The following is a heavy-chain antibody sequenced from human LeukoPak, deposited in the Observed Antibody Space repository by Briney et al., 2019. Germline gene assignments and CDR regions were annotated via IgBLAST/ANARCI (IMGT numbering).Heavy chain of an antibody. CDR3: ARRNAMDV. J-gene: IGHJ6*02. V-gene: IGHV3-7*03. Sequence: GGSLRLSCAASGFTFSNYWMTWVRQAPGKGLEWVANINRDGSERYYVDSVKGRITISRDDAKSSLYLQMNSLRAEDTAVYYCARRNAMDVWGQGTTVIVFS. CDR1: GFTFSNYW. CDR2: INRDGSER.